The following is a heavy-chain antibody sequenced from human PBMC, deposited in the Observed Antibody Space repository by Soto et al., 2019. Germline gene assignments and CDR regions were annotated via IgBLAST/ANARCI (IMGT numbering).Heavy chain of an antibody. CDR1: GGSISSYY. J-gene: IGHJ6*03. Sequence: PSETLSLTCTVSGGSISSYYWSWIRQPPGKGLEWIGYIYYSGSTNYNPSLKSRVTISVDTSKNQFSLKLSSVTAADTAVYYCSRLGVDEGIGWGDYYYMDVWGKGTTVTVSS. D-gene: IGHD3-16*01. CDR2: IYYSGST. V-gene: IGHV4-59*01. CDR3: SRLGVDEGIGWGDYYYMDV.